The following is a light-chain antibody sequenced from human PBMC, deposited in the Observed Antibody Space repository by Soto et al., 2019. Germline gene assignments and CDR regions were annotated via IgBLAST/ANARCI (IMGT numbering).Light chain of an antibody. J-gene: IGKJ1*01. CDR3: QQYNSWLRT. CDR2: GAS. CDR1: QGVNTN. Sequence: EIVMTQSPATLSVSPGERATLSCRASQGVNTNLAWYQQQPGQAPQLLIYGASTRATGVPARFNGSGSGTEFTLTITSLQSEDFATYSCQQYNSWLRTFGHGTKVDIK. V-gene: IGKV3-15*01.